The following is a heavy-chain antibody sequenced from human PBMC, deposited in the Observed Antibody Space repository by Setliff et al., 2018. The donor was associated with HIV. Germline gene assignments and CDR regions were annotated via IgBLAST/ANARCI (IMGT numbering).Heavy chain of an antibody. V-gene: IGHV1-3*01. CDR3: ARYHCSGGSCYFPYFDY. Sequence: ASVKVSCKAFGYTFSTNAIHWVRQAPGQRLEWMGYINAGDDNTRYSEKFQGRVTITTDESTSTAYMELSSLRSEDTAVYYCARYHCSGGSCYFPYFDYWGQGTLVTVSS. CDR1: GYTFSTNA. CDR2: INAGDDNT. J-gene: IGHJ4*02. D-gene: IGHD2-15*01.